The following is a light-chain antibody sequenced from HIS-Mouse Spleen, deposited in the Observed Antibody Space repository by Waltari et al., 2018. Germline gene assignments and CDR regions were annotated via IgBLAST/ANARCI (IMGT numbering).Light chain of an antibody. CDR3: QSADSSGTYWV. V-gene: IGLV3-25*03. CDR1: ALPKQY. J-gene: IGLJ3*02. CDR2: KNS. Sequence: SYELTQPPSVSVSPGQTATITCPGDALPKQYAYWYQQKPGQAPVLVIYKNSERPSGIPERFSGSSSGTTVTLTISGVQAEDEADYYCQSADSSGTYWVFGGGTKLTVL.